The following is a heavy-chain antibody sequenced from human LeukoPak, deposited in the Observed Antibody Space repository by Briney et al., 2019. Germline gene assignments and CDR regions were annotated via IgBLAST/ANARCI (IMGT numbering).Heavy chain of an antibody. D-gene: IGHD3-3*01. CDR3: AREGIFGARSQAH. CDR1: GGTFSSYA. V-gene: IGHV1-69*05. J-gene: IGHJ4*02. CDR2: IIPIFGTA. Sequence: SVKVSCKASGGTFSSYAISWVRQAPGQGIEWMGGIIPIFGTANYAQKFQGRVTITTDESTSTAYMELSSLRSEDTAVYYCAREGIFGARSQAHWGQGTLVTVSS.